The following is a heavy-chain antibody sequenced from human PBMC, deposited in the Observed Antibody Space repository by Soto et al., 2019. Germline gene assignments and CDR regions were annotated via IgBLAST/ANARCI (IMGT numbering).Heavy chain of an antibody. CDR1: GFTFITYA. V-gene: IGHV3-23*01. CDR2: ITGNGGT. Sequence: GGSLRLSCAASGFTFITYAMNWVRHIPGKGLEWVSGITGNGGTYYVDSVKGRFTISRDISKNTLYMQMNSLRVEDTALYYCAKDRVSFRYIWNYAMDDFDVRGTGILVTVSS. D-gene: IGHD1-7*01. CDR3: AKDRVSFRYIWNYAMDDFDV. J-gene: IGHJ4*02.